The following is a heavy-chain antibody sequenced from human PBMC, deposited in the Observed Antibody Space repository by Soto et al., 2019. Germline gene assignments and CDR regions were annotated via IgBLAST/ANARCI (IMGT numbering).Heavy chain of an antibody. D-gene: IGHD3-10*01. J-gene: IGHJ4*02. Sequence: GGSLRLSCVVSGFIFSNYAMSWVRQAPGEGLEWVSTISDSGDSTYYADSVKGRFTISRDNSKSTLYLQMNSLRAEDTAVYYCANHPIRGLILPPKYWGQGTLVTVSS. CDR2: ISDSGDST. CDR1: GFIFSNYA. V-gene: IGHV3-23*01. CDR3: ANHPIRGLILPPKY.